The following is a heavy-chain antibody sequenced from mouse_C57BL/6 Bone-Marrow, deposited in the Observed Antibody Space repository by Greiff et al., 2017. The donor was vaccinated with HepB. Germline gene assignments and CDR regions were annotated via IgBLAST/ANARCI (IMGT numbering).Heavy chain of an antibody. Sequence: EVHLVESGGGLVKPGGSLKLSCAASGFTFSSYAMSWVRQTPEKRLEWVATISDGGSYTYYPDNVKGRFTISRDNAKNNLYLQMSHLKSEDTAMYYCALCSTRGGGFAYWGQGTLVTVSA. CDR2: ISDGGSYT. CDR1: GFTFSSYA. CDR3: ALCSTRGGGFAY. D-gene: IGHD6-5*01. V-gene: IGHV5-4*01. J-gene: IGHJ3*01.